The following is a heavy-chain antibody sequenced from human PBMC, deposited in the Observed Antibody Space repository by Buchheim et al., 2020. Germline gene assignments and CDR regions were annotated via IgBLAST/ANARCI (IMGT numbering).Heavy chain of an antibody. J-gene: IGHJ6*02. V-gene: IGHV4-39*07. Sequence: QLQLQESGPGLVKPSETLSLTCTVSGGSISSSSYYWGWIRQPPGKGLEWIGSIYYSGSTYYNPSLTSRVTISVDTSKNQFSLKLSSVTAADTAVYYCAREGHRFLEWLLPEYYYYYGMDVWGQGTT. CDR1: GGSISSSSYY. D-gene: IGHD3-3*01. CDR2: IYYSGST. CDR3: AREGHRFLEWLLPEYYYYYGMDV.